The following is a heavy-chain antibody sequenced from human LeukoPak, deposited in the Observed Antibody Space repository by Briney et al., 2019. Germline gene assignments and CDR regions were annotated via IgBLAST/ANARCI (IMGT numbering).Heavy chain of an antibody. V-gene: IGHV3-11*01. Sequence: PGGSLRLSCAASGFTFSDYYMSWIRQAPGKGLEWVSYISSSGSTIYYADSVKGRFTISRDNAKNSLYLQMNSLRAEDTAVYYCATSHIAAAGLFDYWGQGTLVTVSS. D-gene: IGHD6-13*01. J-gene: IGHJ4*02. CDR2: ISSSGSTI. CDR3: ATSHIAAAGLFDY. CDR1: GFTFSDYY.